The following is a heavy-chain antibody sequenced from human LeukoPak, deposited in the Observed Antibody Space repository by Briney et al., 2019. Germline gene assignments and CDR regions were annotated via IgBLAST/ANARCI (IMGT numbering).Heavy chain of an antibody. CDR3: AKDGRLRYFDRDAFDI. J-gene: IGHJ3*02. CDR2: ISGSGGST. D-gene: IGHD3-9*01. V-gene: IGHV3-23*01. Sequence: PGGSLRLSCAASGFTVSSNYMSWVRQAPGKGVEWVSAISGSGGSTYYADSVKGRFTIPRDNSKNTLYLQMDSLRAEDTAVYYCAKDGRLRYFDRDAFDIWGQGTMVTVSS. CDR1: GFTVSSNY.